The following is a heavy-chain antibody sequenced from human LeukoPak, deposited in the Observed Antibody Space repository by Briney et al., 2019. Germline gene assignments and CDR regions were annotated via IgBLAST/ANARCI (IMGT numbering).Heavy chain of an antibody. CDR1: GGSISSHY. Sequence: SETPSLTCTVSGGSISSHYWSWIRQPPGKGLEWIGYIYYSGSTNYNPSLKSRVTISVDTSKNQFSLKLSSVTAADTAVYYWARFGDDWFDPWGQGTLVTVSS. CDR2: IYYSGST. J-gene: IGHJ5*02. D-gene: IGHD3-16*01. V-gene: IGHV4-59*11. CDR3: ARFGDDWFDP.